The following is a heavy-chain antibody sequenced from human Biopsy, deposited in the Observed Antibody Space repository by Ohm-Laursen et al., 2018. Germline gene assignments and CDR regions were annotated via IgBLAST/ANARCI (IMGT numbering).Heavy chain of an antibody. CDR2: ISGNSDII. CDR1: GFTFSSYW. V-gene: IGHV3-23*01. CDR3: ALAAAQTVTHFDY. D-gene: IGHD4-17*01. Sequence: LSLTCAASGFTFSSYWMTWFRQAPGKGLEWVSTISGNSDIIYDTDSVKGRFTISRDNSKNTLYLQMNSLRADDTAVYYCALAAAQTVTHFDYWGQGTLVTVSS. J-gene: IGHJ4*02.